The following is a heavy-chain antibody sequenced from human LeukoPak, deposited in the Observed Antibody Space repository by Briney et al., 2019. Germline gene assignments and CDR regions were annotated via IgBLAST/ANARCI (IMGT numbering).Heavy chain of an antibody. J-gene: IGHJ4*02. V-gene: IGHV1-69*01. CDR1: GGTFSSCA. D-gene: IGHD3-10*01. CDR2: IIPIFGTT. CDR3: ATISYYGSGSRYYFDY. Sequence: SVKVSCKASGGTFSSCAIGWVRQAPGQGLEWMGGIIPIFGTTKYAQKFQGRVTLTADESTSTAYTELSSLRSEDTAVYYCATISYYGSGSRYYFDYWGQGTLVTVSS.